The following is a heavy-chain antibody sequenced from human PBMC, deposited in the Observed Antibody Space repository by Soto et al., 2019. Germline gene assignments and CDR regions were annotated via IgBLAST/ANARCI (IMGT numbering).Heavy chain of an antibody. CDR2: IIPIFGTA. CDR1: GGTFSSYA. D-gene: IGHD3-3*01. Sequence: GASVKVSCKASGGTFSSYAISWVRQAPGQGLEWMGGIIPIFGTANYAQKFQGRVTITADESTSTAYMELSSLRSEDTAVYYCARGATFWSGYYTPIYYYYGMDVWGQGTTVTVSS. V-gene: IGHV1-69*13. J-gene: IGHJ6*02. CDR3: ARGATFWSGYYTPIYYYYGMDV.